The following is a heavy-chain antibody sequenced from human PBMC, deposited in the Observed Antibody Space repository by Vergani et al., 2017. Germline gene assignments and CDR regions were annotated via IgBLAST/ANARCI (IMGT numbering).Heavy chain of an antibody. CDR3: ASDSHSGQRSDR. Sequence: QVQLQESGPGLVKSSETLSLTCTVSFDSIRNLYCNWIRQPPGKGLEWIGSIHYSENTNYNPSLKTRVTISVDTSKNQFSLTLTSVTAAATAFYYCASDSHSGQRSDRWGQGILVTVTS. CDR1: FDSIRNLY. CDR2: IHYSENT. J-gene: IGHJ5*02. V-gene: IGHV4-59*11. D-gene: IGHD6-19*01.